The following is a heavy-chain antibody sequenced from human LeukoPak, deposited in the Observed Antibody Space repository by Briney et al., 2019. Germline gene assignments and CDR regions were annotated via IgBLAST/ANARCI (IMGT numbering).Heavy chain of an antibody. V-gene: IGHV3-23*01. D-gene: IGHD1-1*01. CDR2: ISGSGGST. CDR3: AKGTYGRLESGYFDY. Sequence: PGGSLRLSCAASGFTFSSYAMSWVRQAPGKGLEWVSAISGSGGSTYYADSEKGRFTISRDNSKNTLYLQMNSLRAEDTAVYYCAKGTYGRLESGYFDYWGQGTLVTVSS. J-gene: IGHJ4*02. CDR1: GFTFSSYA.